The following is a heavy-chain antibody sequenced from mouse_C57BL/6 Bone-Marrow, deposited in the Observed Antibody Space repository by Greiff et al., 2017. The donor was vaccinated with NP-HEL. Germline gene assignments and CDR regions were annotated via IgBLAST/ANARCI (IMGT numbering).Heavy chain of an antibody. CDR1: GYTFSSYW. D-gene: IGHD3-2*02. CDR2: IHPNSGST. CDR3: ARRGNSSGFAWFAY. V-gene: IGHV1-64*01. Sequence: QVQLQQPGAELVKPGASVKLSCKASGYTFSSYWMHWVKQRPGQGLEWIGMIHPNSGSTNYNEKFKSKATLTVDKSSSTAYMQLSSLTSEDSAVDYCARRGNSSGFAWFAYWGQGTLVTVSA. J-gene: IGHJ3*01.